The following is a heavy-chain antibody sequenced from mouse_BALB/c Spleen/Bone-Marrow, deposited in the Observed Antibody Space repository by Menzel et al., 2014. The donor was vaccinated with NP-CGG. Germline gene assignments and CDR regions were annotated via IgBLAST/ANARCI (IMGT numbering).Heavy chain of an antibody. Sequence: EVQLQQSGGGLVQPKGSLKLSCAASGFTFNTYAMNWVRQAPGKGLEWVARIRSKSNNYATYYADSVKDRFTISRDDSQSMLYLQMNNLKTEDTAMYYCVGRDSSGYWFAYWGQGTLVTVSA. CDR3: VGRDSSGYWFAY. D-gene: IGHD3-2*01. J-gene: IGHJ3*01. CDR1: GFTFNTYA. V-gene: IGHV10-1*02. CDR2: IRSKSNNYAT.